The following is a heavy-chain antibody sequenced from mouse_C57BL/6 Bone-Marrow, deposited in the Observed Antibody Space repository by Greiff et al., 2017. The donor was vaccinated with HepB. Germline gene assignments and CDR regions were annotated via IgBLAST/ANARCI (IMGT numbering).Heavy chain of an antibody. CDR2: INPNNGGT. V-gene: IGHV1-18*01. D-gene: IGHD2-5*01. CDR1: GYTFTDYN. Sequence: VQLQQSGPELVKPGASVKIPCKASGYTFTDYNMDWVKQSHGKSLEWIGDINPNNGGTIYNQKFKGKATLTVDKSSSTAYMELRSLTSEDTAVYYCARRGAYYSNLNFDYWGQGTTLTVSS. CDR3: ARRGAYYSNLNFDY. J-gene: IGHJ2*01.